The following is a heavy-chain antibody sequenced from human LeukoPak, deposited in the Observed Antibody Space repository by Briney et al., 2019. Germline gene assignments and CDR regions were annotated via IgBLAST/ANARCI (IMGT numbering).Heavy chain of an antibody. J-gene: IGHJ3*02. Sequence: PGGSLRLSCAASGFTFDDYAIHWVRQAPGKGLEWVSGISWNSGNIGYADSVKGRFTISRDNAKNSLYPQMNSLRAEDMALYYCAKDRTSGARGRWNAFDIWGQGTMVTVSS. CDR2: ISWNSGNI. CDR1: GFTFDDYA. D-gene: IGHD7-27*01. CDR3: AKDRTSGARGRWNAFDI. V-gene: IGHV3-9*03.